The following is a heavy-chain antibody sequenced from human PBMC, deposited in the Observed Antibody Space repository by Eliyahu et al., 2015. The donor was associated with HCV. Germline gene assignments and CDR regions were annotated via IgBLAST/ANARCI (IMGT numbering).Heavy chain of an antibody. D-gene: IGHD3-16*02. CDR1: GDSXXSXSAA. Sequence: QVQLQQSGPGLVKPSQTLXLTCTIXGDSXXSXSAAWNWIRQSPSRGLEWLGRTYYRXKWYNDYAVSVKSRITINPDTSKNQFSLQLXSVTPEDTAVYYCARSPRRGLGELSSYSDYWGQGTLVTVSS. J-gene: IGHJ4*02. CDR3: ARSPRRGLGELSSYSDY. CDR2: TYYRXKWYN. V-gene: IGHV6-1*01.